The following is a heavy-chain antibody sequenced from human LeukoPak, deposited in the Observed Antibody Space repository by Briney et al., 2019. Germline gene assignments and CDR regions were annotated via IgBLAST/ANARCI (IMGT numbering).Heavy chain of an antibody. CDR3: ARDQEYSSSWSPFDY. J-gene: IGHJ4*02. Sequence: ASVKVSCKASGYTFTSYYMHWVRQAPGQGLEWMGIINPSGGSTSYAQKLQGRVTMTTDTSTSTAYMELRSLRSDDTAVYYCARDQEYSSSWSPFDYWGQGTLVTVSS. D-gene: IGHD6-13*01. CDR2: INPSGGST. V-gene: IGHV1-46*01. CDR1: GYTFTSYY.